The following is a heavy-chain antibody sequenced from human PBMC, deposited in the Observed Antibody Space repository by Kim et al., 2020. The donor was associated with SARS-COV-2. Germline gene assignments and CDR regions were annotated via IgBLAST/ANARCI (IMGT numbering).Heavy chain of an antibody. V-gene: IGHV4-59*01. CDR3: AREGDMGVYSSSSWFDP. D-gene: IGHD6-6*01. J-gene: IGHJ5*02. CDR1: GGSISSYY. Sequence: SETLSLTCTVSGGSISSYYWSWIRQPPGKGLEWIGYIYYSGSTNYNPSLNSRVTISVDTSKNQFSLKLSSVTAADTAVYYCAREGDMGVYSSSSWFDPWGQGTLVTVSS. CDR2: IYYSGST.